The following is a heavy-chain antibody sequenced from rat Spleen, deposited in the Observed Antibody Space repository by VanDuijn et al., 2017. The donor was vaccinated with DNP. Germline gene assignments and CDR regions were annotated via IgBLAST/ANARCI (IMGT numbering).Heavy chain of an antibody. D-gene: IGHD1-1*01. Sequence: EVQLQESGPGLVKPSQSLSLTCSVTGHSITDSYRWNWIRKFPGNKLQWMGYINSAGNTRYNPSLKGRISSTRDTSKNQFFLQVNSVTAEDTATYYCASTQFSGDVNWFAYWGQGTLVTVSS. CDR1: GHSITDSYR. J-gene: IGHJ3*01. V-gene: IGHV3-3*01. CDR3: ASTQFSGDVNWFAY. CDR2: INSAGNT.